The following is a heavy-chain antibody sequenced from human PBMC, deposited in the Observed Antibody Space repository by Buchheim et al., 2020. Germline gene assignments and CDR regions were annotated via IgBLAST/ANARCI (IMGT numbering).Heavy chain of an antibody. CDR3: ARGGVGYCSSTSCFEEDYYYYYGMDV. D-gene: IGHD2-2*01. CDR1: GGSFSGYY. Sequence: QVQLQQWGAGLLKPSETLSLTCAVYGGSFSGYYWSWIRQPPGKGLEWIGEINHSGSTNYNPSLKSRVTISVDTSKNQFSLKLSSVTAADTAVYYCARGGVGYCSSTSCFEEDYYYYYGMDVWGQGTT. V-gene: IGHV4-34*01. CDR2: INHSGST. J-gene: IGHJ6*02.